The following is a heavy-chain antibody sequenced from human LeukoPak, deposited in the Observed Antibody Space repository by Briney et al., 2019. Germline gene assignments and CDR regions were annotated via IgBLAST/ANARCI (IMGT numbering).Heavy chain of an antibody. CDR2: VYYNGLT. D-gene: IGHD4-17*01. V-gene: IGHV4-59*11. CDR3: TREVSTVTFDY. Sequence: SETLSLTCTVSGGSISPHYWTWIRQTPGKGLEWIGYVYYNGLTSYNASLRSRLILSVDTARNQVSLKLTSVTAADAAVYYCTREVSTVTFDYWGQGTLVTVSS. CDR1: GGSISPHY. J-gene: IGHJ4*02.